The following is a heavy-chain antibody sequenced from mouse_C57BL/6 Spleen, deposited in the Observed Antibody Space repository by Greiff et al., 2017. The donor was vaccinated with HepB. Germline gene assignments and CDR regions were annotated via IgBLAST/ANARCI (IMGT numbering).Heavy chain of an antibody. Sequence: QVQLQQPGAELVRPGSSVKLSCKASGYTFTSYWIDWVKQRPGQGLEWIGNIYPSDSETHYNQKFKDKATLTVDKSSSTAYMQLSSLTSEDSAVYYCARRSSGYVSYYFDYWGQGTTLTVSS. V-gene: IGHV1-61*01. CDR1: GYTFTSYW. CDR3: ARRSSGYVSYYFDY. CDR2: IYPSDSET. J-gene: IGHJ2*01. D-gene: IGHD3-2*02.